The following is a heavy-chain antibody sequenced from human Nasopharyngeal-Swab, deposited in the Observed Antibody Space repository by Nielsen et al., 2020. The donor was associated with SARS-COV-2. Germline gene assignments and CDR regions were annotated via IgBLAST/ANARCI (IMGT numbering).Heavy chain of an antibody. CDR1: GFTFSSYG. D-gene: IGHD6-19*01. CDR2: IWYDGSNK. CDR3: ARGQWLGGDAFDI. V-gene: IGHV3-33*01. J-gene: IGHJ3*02. Sequence: GESLKISCAASGFTFSSYGMHWVRQAPGKGLEWVAVIWYDGSNKYYADSVKGRFTISRDNSKNTLYLQMNSLSAEDTAVYYCARGQWLGGDAFDIWGQGTMFTVSS.